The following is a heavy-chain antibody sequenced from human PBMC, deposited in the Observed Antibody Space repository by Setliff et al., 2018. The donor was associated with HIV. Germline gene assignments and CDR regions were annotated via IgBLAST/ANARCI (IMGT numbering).Heavy chain of an antibody. CDR1: RYTFTSFD. CDR3: TRIRAMVRGVTSYDAFDI. J-gene: IGHJ3*02. D-gene: IGHD3-10*01. V-gene: IGHV1-8*01. Sequence: GASVKVSCKASRYTFTSFDINWVRQATGQGLEWMGWMNPNSGNSGFAQKFQGRVTMTRNSSISTAYMELSSLRFDDTAVYYCTRIRAMVRGVTSYDAFDIWGQGTKVTVSS. CDR2: MNPNSGNS.